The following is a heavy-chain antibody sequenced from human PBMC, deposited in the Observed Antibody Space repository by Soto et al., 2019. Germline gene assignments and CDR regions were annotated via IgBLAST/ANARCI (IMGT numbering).Heavy chain of an antibody. CDR3: AHGRAWLFDS. CDR2: TYWDDDN. Sequence: QSTLEESGPTLVKPTQTLTLTCTFAGFSLNERAVGVGWIRQPPGKDREWLAFTYWDDDNHYSQALKNRLTITKDTSKIQVVLKMTNPYPADTAAYYCAHGRAWLFDSWGQGTQVNVP. J-gene: IGHJ4*02. V-gene: IGHV2-5*02. CDR1: GFSLNERAVG. D-gene: IGHD6-19*01.